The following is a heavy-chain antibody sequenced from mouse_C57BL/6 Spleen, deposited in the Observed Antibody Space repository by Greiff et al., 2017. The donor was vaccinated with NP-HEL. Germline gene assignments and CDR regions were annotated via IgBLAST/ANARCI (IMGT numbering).Heavy chain of an antibody. CDR1: GFNIKDDY. CDR3: TTPYSNPFAY. V-gene: IGHV14-4*01. Sequence: EVQLQQSGAELVRPGASVKLSCTASGFNIKDDYMHWVKQRPEQGLEWIGWIDPENGDTEYASKFQGKATITADTSSNTAYLQLSSLTSEDTAVYYWTTPYSNPFAYWGQGTLVTVSA. J-gene: IGHJ3*01. D-gene: IGHD2-5*01. CDR2: IDPENGDT.